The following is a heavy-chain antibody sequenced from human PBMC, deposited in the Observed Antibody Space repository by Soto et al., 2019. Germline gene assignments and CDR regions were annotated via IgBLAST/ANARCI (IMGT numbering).Heavy chain of an antibody. CDR2: INPNSGGT. Sequence: KVSCKASGYTFTGYYMLWVRQAPGQGLEWMGWINPNSGGTNYAQKFQGRVTMTRDTSISPAYMELRSLRSDDTAVYYCARGAFCGGAPGCRDMDVWGQGTTVTVSS. D-gene: IGHD2-21*01. J-gene: IGHJ6*02. CDR3: ARGAFCGGAPGCRDMDV. V-gene: IGHV1-2*02. CDR1: GYTFTGYY.